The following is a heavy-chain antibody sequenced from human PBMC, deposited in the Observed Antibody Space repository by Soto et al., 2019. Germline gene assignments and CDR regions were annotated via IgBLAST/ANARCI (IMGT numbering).Heavy chain of an antibody. J-gene: IGHJ4*02. CDR2: IYYSGST. CDR1: GGSISSSSYY. CDR3: ATSSPHCGYYAPCDY. V-gene: IGHV4-39*01. Sequence: QLQLQESGPGLVKPSETLSLTCTVSGGSISSSSYYWGWIRQPPGKVLEWIGSIYYSGSTYYNPSPTSRVTISVDKSKPLCSLRPRSVTAADTAVYDRATSSPHCGYYAPCDYWGQGTLVTVSS. D-gene: IGHD3-22*01.